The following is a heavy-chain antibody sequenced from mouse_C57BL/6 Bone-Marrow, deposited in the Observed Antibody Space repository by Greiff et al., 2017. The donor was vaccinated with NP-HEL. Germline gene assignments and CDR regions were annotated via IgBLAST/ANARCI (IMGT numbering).Heavy chain of an antibody. D-gene: IGHD1-1*01. J-gene: IGHJ4*01. CDR2: IHPNSGST. CDR3: ARRITTVVATYYAMDY. Sequence: QLQQPGAELVKPGASVKLSCKASGYTFTSYWMHWVKQRPGQGLEWIGMIHPNSGSTNYNEKFKSKATLTVDKSSSTAYMQLSSLTSEDSAVYYCARRITTVVATYYAMDYWGQGTSVTVSS. CDR1: GYTFTSYW. V-gene: IGHV1-64*01.